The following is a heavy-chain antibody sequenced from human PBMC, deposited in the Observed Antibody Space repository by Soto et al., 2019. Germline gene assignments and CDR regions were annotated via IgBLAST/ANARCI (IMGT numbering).Heavy chain of an antibody. CDR1: GGSISRYY. Sequence: QVQLQESGPGLVKPSETLSLTCTVSGGSISRYYWSWIRQPPGKGLEWIGYIYYSGSTNYNPSLKSRVTISVDPSKNQFSLKLSSVTAADTAVYYCARVWGGACDIWGQGTMVTVSS. CDR2: IYYSGST. D-gene: IGHD3-10*01. CDR3: ARVWGGACDI. J-gene: IGHJ3*02. V-gene: IGHV4-59*01.